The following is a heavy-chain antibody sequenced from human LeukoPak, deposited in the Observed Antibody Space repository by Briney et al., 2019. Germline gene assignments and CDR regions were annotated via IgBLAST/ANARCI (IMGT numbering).Heavy chain of an antibody. V-gene: IGHV3-30*02. CDR1: GFTFSSYG. CDR3: AKDRGRYCSGGSCYLFDY. J-gene: IGHJ4*02. D-gene: IGHD2-15*01. Sequence: GGSLRLSCVASGFTFSSYGMHWVRQAPGKGLEWVAFIRYDGSNKYYADSVKGRFTISRDNSKNTLYLQMNSLRAEDTAVYYCAKDRGRYCSGGSCYLFDYWGQGTLVTVSS. CDR2: IRYDGSNK.